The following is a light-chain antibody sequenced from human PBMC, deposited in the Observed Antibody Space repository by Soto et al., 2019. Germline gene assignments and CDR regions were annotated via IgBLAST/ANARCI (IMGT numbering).Light chain of an antibody. V-gene: IGLV3-21*04. CDR3: QVWDGSSDHVV. CDR1: NIGSES. J-gene: IGLJ2*01. CDR2: YDY. Sequence: SYELTQPPSWSVAPGETARITWGETNIGSESVHWYQQKPGQAPVLVSFYDYTRPSGSHGRFSGSNSGNTATLTISRVEAGDEADYYCQVWDGSSDHVVFGGGTKLTVL.